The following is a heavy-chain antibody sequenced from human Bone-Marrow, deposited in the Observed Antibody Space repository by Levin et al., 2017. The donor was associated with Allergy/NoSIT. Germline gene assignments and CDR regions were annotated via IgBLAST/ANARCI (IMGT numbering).Heavy chain of an antibody. J-gene: IGHJ1*01. CDR3: AKGAAWTGAYPYFQH. CDR2: VSTTSKTI. Sequence: KSGGSLRLSCAVSGFTFSDYYMSWVRQAPGKGLEWIAYVSTTSKTIYYAISVKGRFTISRDNAMNSVFLQMDSLRVDDTAVYYCAKGAAWTGAYPYFQHWGQGTLVTVSS. V-gene: IGHV3-11*01. CDR1: GFTFSDYY. D-gene: IGHD3/OR15-3a*01.